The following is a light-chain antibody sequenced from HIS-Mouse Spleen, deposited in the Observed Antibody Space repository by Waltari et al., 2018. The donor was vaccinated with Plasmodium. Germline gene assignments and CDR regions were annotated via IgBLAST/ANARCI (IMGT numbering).Light chain of an antibody. CDR3: QQLNSYPLT. CDR1: QGISSY. CDR2: AAS. V-gene: IGKV1-9*01. J-gene: IGKJ4*01. Sequence: EIPLIQSPSFLSASVGDRVTITCRATQGISSYLAWYQQKPGKAPKLLIYAASTLQSGVPSRFSGSGSGTEFTLTISSLQPEDFATYYCQQLNSYPLTFGGGTKVEIK.